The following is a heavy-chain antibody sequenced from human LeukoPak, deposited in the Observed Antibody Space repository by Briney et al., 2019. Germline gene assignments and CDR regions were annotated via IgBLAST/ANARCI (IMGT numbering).Heavy chain of an antibody. D-gene: IGHD3-3*01. J-gene: IGHJ3*02. V-gene: IGHV4-39*01. CDR1: GGSISSSSYY. CDR3: ARQAPEYYDCWSGYYTDAAFDI. Sequence: SETLSLTCTVSGGSISSSSYYWGWIRQPPGKGLEWIGSIYYSGSTYYNPSLKSRVTISVDTSKNQFSLKLSSVTAADTAVYYCARQAPEYYDCWSGYYTDAAFDIWGQGTMVTVSS. CDR2: IYYSGST.